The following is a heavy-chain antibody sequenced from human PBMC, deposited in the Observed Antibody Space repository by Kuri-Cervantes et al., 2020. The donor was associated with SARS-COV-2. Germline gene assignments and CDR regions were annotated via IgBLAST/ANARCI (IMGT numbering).Heavy chain of an antibody. CDR1: GGSITNYY. D-gene: IGHD3/OR15-3a*01. V-gene: IGHV4-59*01. Sequence: ESLKTSFTVSGGSITNYYLTWIRQPPGKGLEGIGYVSYNGATAYNPSLKSPVTMSLDTSKNQFSLRLSSVTAADTAVYYCSGRVDSSSVDYWGQGTLVTVSS. CDR3: SGRVDSSSVDY. J-gene: IGHJ4*02. CDR2: VSYNGAT.